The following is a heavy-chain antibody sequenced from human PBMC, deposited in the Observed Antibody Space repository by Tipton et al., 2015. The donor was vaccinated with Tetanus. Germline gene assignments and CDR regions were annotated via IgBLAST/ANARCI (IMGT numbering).Heavy chain of an antibody. Sequence: TLSLTCTVSGGSISGYYWTWMRQPPGKGLEWIGEVDDSGSTNYSPSLKSRVTISLDTSKNEFSLTLSSVTAADTAVYYRARGVPYSTTMGSDWFDPWGQGTLVTVSS. V-gene: IGHV4-34*01. CDR1: GGSISGYY. D-gene: IGHD2-2*01. CDR2: VDDSGST. J-gene: IGHJ5*02. CDR3: ARGVPYSTTMGSDWFDP.